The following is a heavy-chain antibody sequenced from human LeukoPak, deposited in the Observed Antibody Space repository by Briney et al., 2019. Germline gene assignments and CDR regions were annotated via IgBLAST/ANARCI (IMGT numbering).Heavy chain of an antibody. CDR2: IYTSGST. CDR1: DGSINTPNYY. D-gene: IGHD3-10*01. CDR3: AGNYYGSGSYYSEDRY. Sequence: SETLSLTCTVSDGSINTPNYYWGWIRQPAGKGLEWIGRIYTSGSTNYNPSLKSRVTISVDTSKNQFSLKLSSVTAADTAVYYCAGNYYGSGSYYSEDRYWGQGTLVTVSS. V-gene: IGHV4-61*02. J-gene: IGHJ4*02.